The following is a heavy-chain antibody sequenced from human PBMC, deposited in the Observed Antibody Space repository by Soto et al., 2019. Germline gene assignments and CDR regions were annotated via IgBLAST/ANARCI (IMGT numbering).Heavy chain of an antibody. D-gene: IGHD5-18*01. Sequence: GASVKVSCKASGGTFSSYAISWVRQAPGQGLEWMGGIIPIFGTANYAQKFQGRVTITADESTSTAYMELSSLRSEDTAVYYCARGGKGPRYSYYPCYLLSYWGQGTLVTVSS. CDR2: IIPIFGTA. CDR1: GGTFSSYA. J-gene: IGHJ4*02. CDR3: ARGGKGPRYSYYPCYLLSY. V-gene: IGHV1-69*13.